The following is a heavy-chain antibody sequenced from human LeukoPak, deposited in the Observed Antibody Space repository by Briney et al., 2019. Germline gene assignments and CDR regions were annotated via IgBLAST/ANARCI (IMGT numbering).Heavy chain of an antibody. Sequence: SETLSLTCAVSGYSISSGYYWGWIRQPPGKGLEWIGSIYHSGSTYYNPSLKSRVTISVDTSKNQFSLKLSSVTAADTAVNYCARHGMTTVTTSDWGQGTLVTVSS. D-gene: IGHD4-17*01. V-gene: IGHV4-38-2*01. J-gene: IGHJ4*02. CDR3: ARHGMTTVTTSD. CDR1: GYSISSGYY. CDR2: IYHSGST.